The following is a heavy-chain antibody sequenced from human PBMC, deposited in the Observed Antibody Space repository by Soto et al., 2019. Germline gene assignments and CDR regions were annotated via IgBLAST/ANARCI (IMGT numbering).Heavy chain of an antibody. V-gene: IGHV1-69*01. CDR3: AYYYDSSGYGYYYYGMDV. CDR2: IIPIFGTA. Sequence: QVQLVQSGAEVKKPGSSVKVSCKASGGTFSSYAISWVRQAPGQGLEWMGGIIPIFGTANYAQKFQGRVTITADESTSTADMELSSLRSEDTAVYYCAYYYDSSGYGYYYYGMDVWGQGTTVTVSS. J-gene: IGHJ6*02. D-gene: IGHD3-22*01. CDR1: GGTFSSYA.